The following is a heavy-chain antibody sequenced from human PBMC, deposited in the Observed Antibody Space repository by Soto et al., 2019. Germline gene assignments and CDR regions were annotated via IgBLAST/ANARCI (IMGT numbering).Heavy chain of an antibody. CDR2: ISSSGSTI. CDR3: ARDRNSGRYYDSSHSFDY. CDR1: GFTFSDYY. V-gene: IGHV3-11*01. J-gene: IGHJ4*02. Sequence: LRLSCAASGFTFSDYYMSWIRQAPGKGLEWVSYISSSGSTIYYADSVKGRFTISRDNAKNSLYLQMNSLRAEDTAVYYCARDRNSGRYYDSSHSFDYCGQGPLVTVYS. D-gene: IGHD3-22*01.